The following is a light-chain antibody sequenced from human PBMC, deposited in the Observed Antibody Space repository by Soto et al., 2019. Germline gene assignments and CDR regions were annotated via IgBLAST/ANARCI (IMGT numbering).Light chain of an antibody. V-gene: IGKV1D-13*01. CDR2: DAS. Sequence: IQFTQSPSSLCGSVGDRVTITCRASQGISSALAWYQQKPGKAPKLLIYDASSLESGVPSRFSGSGSGTDFTLTISSLQPEDFATYYCQQFKNYLITFGQGTRLEIK. CDR3: QQFKNYLIT. CDR1: QGISSA. J-gene: IGKJ5*01.